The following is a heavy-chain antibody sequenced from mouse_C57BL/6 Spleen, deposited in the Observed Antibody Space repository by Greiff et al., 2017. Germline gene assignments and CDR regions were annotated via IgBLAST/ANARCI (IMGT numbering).Heavy chain of an antibody. CDR3: ARGGNYYGTGAMDY. Sequence: QVHVKQSGAELVKPGASVKISCKASGYAFSSYWMNWVKQRPGKGLEWIGQIYPGDGDTNYNGKFKGKATLTADKSSSTAYMQLSSLTSEDSAVYFCARGGNYYGTGAMDYWGQGTSVTVSS. CDR2: IYPGDGDT. V-gene: IGHV1-80*01. CDR1: GYAFSSYW. J-gene: IGHJ4*01. D-gene: IGHD1-1*01.